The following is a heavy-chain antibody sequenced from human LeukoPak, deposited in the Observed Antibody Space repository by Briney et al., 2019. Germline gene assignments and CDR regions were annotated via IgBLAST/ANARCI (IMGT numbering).Heavy chain of an antibody. Sequence: PGGSLRLSCAASGITFSSYAMRWVGQAPGKGLEWVSDISGSGDSTYYADSVKGRFTISRDNTKNTLYLQMNSLRAQDSVLYSCAKGRGFYDSSGYYYAYYYGLDVWGQGTTVTVSS. D-gene: IGHD3-22*01. CDR3: AKGRGFYDSSGYYYAYYYGLDV. V-gene: IGHV3-23*01. CDR1: GITFSSYA. CDR2: ISGSGDST. J-gene: IGHJ6*02.